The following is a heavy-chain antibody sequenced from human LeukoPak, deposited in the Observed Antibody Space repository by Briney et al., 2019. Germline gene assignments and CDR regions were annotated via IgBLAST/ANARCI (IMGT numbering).Heavy chain of an antibody. D-gene: IGHD2-2*01. J-gene: IGHJ4*02. CDR1: GFTFSSYE. CDR2: ISSSGSTI. Sequence: GGSLRLSCAASGFTFSSYEMNWVRQAPGKGLEWVSYISSSGSTIYYADSVKGRFTISRDNARNSLYLQMNNLRAEDTAVYYCARPRGCGSARCNNFDSWGQGTLVTVSS. V-gene: IGHV3-48*03. CDR3: ARPRGCGSARCNNFDS.